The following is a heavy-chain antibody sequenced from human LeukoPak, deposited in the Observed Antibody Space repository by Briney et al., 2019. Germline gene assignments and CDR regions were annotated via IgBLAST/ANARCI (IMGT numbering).Heavy chain of an antibody. Sequence: GASVKVSCKASGYTFTTYPIHWVRQAPGQRLEWMGWINAGNGNTKYSQKFQGRVTITRDSSASTAYMELSSLRSEDTAVYYCAKDASGGHHGYWGQGTLVTVSS. J-gene: IGHJ4*02. CDR1: GYTFTTYP. D-gene: IGHD3-10*01. V-gene: IGHV1-3*01. CDR3: AKDASGGHHGY. CDR2: INAGNGNT.